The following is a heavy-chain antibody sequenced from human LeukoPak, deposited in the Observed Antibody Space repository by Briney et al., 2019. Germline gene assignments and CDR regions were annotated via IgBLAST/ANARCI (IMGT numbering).Heavy chain of an antibody. V-gene: IGHV1-3*01. J-gene: IGHJ4*02. CDR3: ARVVWFGELGY. D-gene: IGHD3-10*01. Sequence: ASVKVSCKASGYTFTGYYMHWVRQAPGQGLEWLGWVNGGNGDTKYTQKFRGRVTISTDTSASTAYMELSSLRSEDTAVYYCARVVWFGELGYWGQGTLVTVSS. CDR1: GYTFTGYY. CDR2: VNGGNGDT.